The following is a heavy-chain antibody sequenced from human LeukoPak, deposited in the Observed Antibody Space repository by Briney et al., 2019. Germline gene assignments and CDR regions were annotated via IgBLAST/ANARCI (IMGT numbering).Heavy chain of an antibody. D-gene: IGHD6-19*01. J-gene: IGHJ3*02. V-gene: IGHV3-48*03. CDR1: GFTFSSYE. CDR2: ISSSGSTI. Sequence: GGSLRLSCAASGFTFSSYEMHWVRQAPGKGLEWVSYISSSGSTIYYADSVKGRFTISRDNAKNSLYLQMNSLRAEDTAVYYCAREGVAGSGHDAFDIWGQGTMVTVSS. CDR3: AREGVAGSGHDAFDI.